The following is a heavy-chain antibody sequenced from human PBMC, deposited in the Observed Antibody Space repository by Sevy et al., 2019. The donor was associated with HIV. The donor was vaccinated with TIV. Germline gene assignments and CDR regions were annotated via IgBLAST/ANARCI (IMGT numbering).Heavy chain of an antibody. CDR2: IKQDGNEK. D-gene: IGHD4-17*01. Sequence: GGSLRLSCAASGFTFSSYWMSWVRQAPGKGLEWVANIKQDGNEKYYVDAVKGRFTISRDNAKNSLYLQMNSLRAEDTAVYYCARDTSDYGGNSAFDIWGQGTMVTVSS. V-gene: IGHV3-7*01. CDR3: ARDTSDYGGNSAFDI. J-gene: IGHJ3*02. CDR1: GFTFSSYW.